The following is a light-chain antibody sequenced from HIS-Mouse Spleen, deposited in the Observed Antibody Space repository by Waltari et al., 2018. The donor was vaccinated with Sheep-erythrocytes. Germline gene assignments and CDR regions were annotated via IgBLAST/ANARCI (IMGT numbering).Light chain of an antibody. CDR3: QVWDSSSDHVV. J-gene: IGLJ2*01. Sequence: SYVLTQPPSVSVAPGQTARIPCRGTHIGSNSVHWYQQKPGQAPVLVVYDDSDRPSGIPERFSGSNSGNTATLTISRVEAGDEADYYCQVWDSSSDHVVFGGGTKLTVL. CDR2: DDS. CDR1: HIGSNS. V-gene: IGLV3-21*02.